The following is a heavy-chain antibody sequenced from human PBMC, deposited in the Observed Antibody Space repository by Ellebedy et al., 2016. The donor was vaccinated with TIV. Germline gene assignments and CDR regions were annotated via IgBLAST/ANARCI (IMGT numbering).Heavy chain of an antibody. CDR1: GFTFSHYW. D-gene: IGHD5-18*01. CDR2: INPDGSKK. J-gene: IGHJ4*02. Sequence: GESLKISCAASGFTFSHYWMNWVRQAPGKGLEWVAFINPDGSKKYYMGSVKGRFTISRDSAKNSLYLQMNSLRAEDTALYYCAKDVQLWLRGGSFDYWGQGTLVTVSS. CDR3: AKDVQLWLRGGSFDY. V-gene: IGHV3-7*03.